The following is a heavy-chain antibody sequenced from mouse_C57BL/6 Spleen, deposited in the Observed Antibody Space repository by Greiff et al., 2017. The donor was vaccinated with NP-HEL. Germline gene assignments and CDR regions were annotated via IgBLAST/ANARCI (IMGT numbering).Heavy chain of an antibody. CDR2: ISSGSSTI. J-gene: IGHJ1*03. Sequence: EVKLVESGGGLVKPGGSLKLSCAASGFTFSDYGMHWVRQAPEKGLEWVAYISSGSSTIYYVDTVKGRFTISRDNAKNTLFLQMTSLRSEDTAMYYCARGGLRRGMDFDVWGTGTTVTVSS. V-gene: IGHV5-17*01. CDR3: ARGGLRRGMDFDV. CDR1: GFTFSDYG. D-gene: IGHD2-2*01.